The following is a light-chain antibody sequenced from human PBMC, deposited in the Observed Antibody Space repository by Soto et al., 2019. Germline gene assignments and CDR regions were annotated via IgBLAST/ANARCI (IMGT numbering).Light chain of an antibody. CDR2: RVF. CDR1: QSVGES. J-gene: IGKJ1*01. Sequence: EIVLTQSPGTLSFSTRERATLSFMASQSVGESLVWYQQKPGQAPRLLIYRVFNRATGIPDRFSGSGSGTDFTLTISRLEPEDFAVYYCQQFGGSPRTFGRGTKVDIK. V-gene: IGKV3-20*01. CDR3: QQFGGSPRT.